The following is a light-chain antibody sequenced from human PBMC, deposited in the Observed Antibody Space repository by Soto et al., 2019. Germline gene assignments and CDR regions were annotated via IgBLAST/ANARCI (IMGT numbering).Light chain of an antibody. J-gene: IGKJ1*01. CDR1: QGLXSH. Sequence: IVMTQSPATLSVSRGERATLSCRPSQGLXSHLAWFQQKPGQAPRFLXDGASTMATGSPARLSGSGSGTEFTLTISSLQSEDFAVYYCQQYKNGPQTFGQGTKVDIK. V-gene: IGKV3-15*01. CDR3: QQYKNGPQT. CDR2: GAS.